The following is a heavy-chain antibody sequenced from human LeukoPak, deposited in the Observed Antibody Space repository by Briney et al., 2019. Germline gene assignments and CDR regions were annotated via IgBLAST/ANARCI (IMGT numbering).Heavy chain of an antibody. V-gene: IGHV1-2*06. CDR1: GYTLTGYY. J-gene: IGHJ4*02. Sequence: GASVKVSCKASGYTLTGYYVHWVRQAPGQGLEWMGRINPNSGDTNYAQKFQGRVTITRDTSISTAYMELSRLRPDDTAVSYCARAYCGGDCFPDYWGQGTLVTVSS. D-gene: IGHD2-21*02. CDR3: ARAYCGGDCFPDY. CDR2: INPNSGDT.